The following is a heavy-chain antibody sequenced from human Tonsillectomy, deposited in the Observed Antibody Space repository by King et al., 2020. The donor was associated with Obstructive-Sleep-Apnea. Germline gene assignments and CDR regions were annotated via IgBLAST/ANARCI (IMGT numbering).Heavy chain of an antibody. D-gene: IGHD6-19*01. J-gene: IGHJ4*02. V-gene: IGHV5-10-1*01. Sequence: HVTISADKSISTAYLQWSSLKASDTAMYYCARLLGAGAYFDYWGQGTLVTVSS. CDR3: ARLLGAGAYFDY.